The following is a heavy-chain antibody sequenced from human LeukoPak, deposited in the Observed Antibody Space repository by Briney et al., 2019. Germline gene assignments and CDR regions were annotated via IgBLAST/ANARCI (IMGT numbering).Heavy chain of an antibody. J-gene: IGHJ4*02. Sequence: SGTLSLTCAVSGGSVISTNWLSWVRQPPGKGLEWIGEIYHSGSTNYNPSLKSRVTISVDKSKNQFSLKLNSVTAADTAVYYCARDTGYSHALDSWGQGTLVTVSS. D-gene: IGHD3-22*01. CDR3: ARDTGYSHALDS. V-gene: IGHV4-4*02. CDR2: IYHSGST. CDR1: GGSVISTNW.